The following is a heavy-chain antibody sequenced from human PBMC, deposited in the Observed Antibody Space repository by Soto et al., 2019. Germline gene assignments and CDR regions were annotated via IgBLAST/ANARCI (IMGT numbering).Heavy chain of an antibody. J-gene: IGHJ5*02. CDR1: GGTFSSYG. CDR2: IIPIFGTA. V-gene: IGHV1-69*01. CDR3: ARDEVTMIRGVTNWFDP. D-gene: IGHD3-10*01. Sequence: QVQLVQSGAEVKKPGSSVKVSCKASGGTFSSYGISWVRQAPGQGLEWMGGIIPIFGTAKYAQKFQGRVTITADESTNTAYMELSSLRSEDTAVYYCARDEVTMIRGVTNWFDPGGQGTLVTVSS.